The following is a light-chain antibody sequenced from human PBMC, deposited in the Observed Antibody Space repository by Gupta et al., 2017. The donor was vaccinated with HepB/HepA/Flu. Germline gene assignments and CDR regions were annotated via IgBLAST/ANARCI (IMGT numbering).Light chain of an antibody. CDR1: KLGDKY. CDR3: QAWDSSTEVV. J-gene: IGLJ2*01. Sequence: SYALTQPPSVSVSPGQTASITCSGDKLGDKYASWYQQKPGQAPILVIYQDGERPSGIPERFSGSNSGNTATLTISGTQAVDEADYYCQAWDSSTEVVFGGGTRLTGL. CDR2: QDG. V-gene: IGLV3-1*01.